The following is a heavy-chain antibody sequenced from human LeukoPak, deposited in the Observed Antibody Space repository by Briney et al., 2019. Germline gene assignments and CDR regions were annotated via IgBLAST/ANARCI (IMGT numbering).Heavy chain of an antibody. J-gene: IGHJ4*02. Sequence: PGGSLRLSCAASGFTFSSYSMNWVRQAPGKGLEWVSSISSSSSYIYYADSVKGRFTISRDNAKNSLYLQMNSLRAEDTAVYYCARPHEIGYFDWLLDYWGQGTLVTVSS. CDR3: ARPHEIGYFDWLLDY. CDR2: ISSSSSYI. D-gene: IGHD3-9*01. V-gene: IGHV3-21*01. CDR1: GFTFSSYS.